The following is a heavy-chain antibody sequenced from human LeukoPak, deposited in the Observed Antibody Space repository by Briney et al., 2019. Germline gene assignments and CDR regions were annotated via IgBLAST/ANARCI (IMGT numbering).Heavy chain of an antibody. CDR2: ISGSGGST. Sequence: GGSLRLSCAASGFTFSSYAMSWVRQAPGKGLEWVSAISGSGGSTYYADSVRGRFTISRDNSKNTLYLQMNSLRAEDTAVYYCAKEYYDFWSGYYSGSYYFDYWGQGTLVTVSS. D-gene: IGHD3-3*01. V-gene: IGHV3-23*01. J-gene: IGHJ4*02. CDR3: AKEYYDFWSGYYSGSYYFDY. CDR1: GFTFSSYA.